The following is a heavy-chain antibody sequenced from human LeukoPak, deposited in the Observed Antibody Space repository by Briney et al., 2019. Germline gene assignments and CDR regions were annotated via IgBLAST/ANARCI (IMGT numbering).Heavy chain of an antibody. D-gene: IGHD3-22*01. Sequence: RGSLRLSSADSVVTFDDYAMHWVRQAPGKGLEWVSLISGDGGSTYYADSLYGRFTISRDNSKNSLYLQMNSLRTEDTALYYCAKDFGYYDSSGYYSSWGQGTMVTVSS. CDR3: AKDFGYYDSSGYYSS. CDR1: VVTFDDYA. J-gene: IGHJ5*02. V-gene: IGHV3-43*02. CDR2: ISGDGGST.